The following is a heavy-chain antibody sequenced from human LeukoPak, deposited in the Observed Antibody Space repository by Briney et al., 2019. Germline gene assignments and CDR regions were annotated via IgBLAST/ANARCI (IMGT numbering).Heavy chain of an antibody. V-gene: IGHV3-30*04. CDR3: ARGAGYSYGADY. D-gene: IGHD5-18*01. CDR1: GFTFSSYA. J-gene: IGHJ4*02. CDR2: ISYDGSNK. Sequence: GGSLTLSCAASGFTFSSYAMHWVRHAPGQGLEWEAVISYDGSNKYYADSAKGRFTISRDNSKNTLYLQMNSLRAEDTAVYYCARGAGYSYGADYWGQGTLVTVS.